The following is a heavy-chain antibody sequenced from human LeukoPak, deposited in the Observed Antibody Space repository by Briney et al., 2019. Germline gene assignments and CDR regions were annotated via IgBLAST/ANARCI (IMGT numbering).Heavy chain of an antibody. CDR1: GYTFTDYY. Sequence: GASVRVSCKASGYTFTDYYMHWVRQAPGQGLEWMGWINPKSGGTNFAQKFQGRDTLTRDTSIRTAYMELSSLRSDDTAVYYCARSSNWSTLDYWGQGALVTVSS. V-gene: IGHV1-2*02. CDR3: ARSSNWSTLDY. D-gene: IGHD6-13*01. J-gene: IGHJ4*02. CDR2: INPKSGGT.